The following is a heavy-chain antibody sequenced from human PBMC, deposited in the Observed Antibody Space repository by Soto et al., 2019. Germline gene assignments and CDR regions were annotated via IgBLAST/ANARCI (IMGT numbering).Heavy chain of an antibody. D-gene: IGHD6-13*01. CDR1: GGSISSNY. CDR3: ARYRREAVAGYTLDN. J-gene: IGHJ4*02. Sequence: PSETLSLTCTVSGGSISSNYWTWIRQPPGKGLEWIGYVYNSGSTNYNPSLKSRVTISEDTSKSQFSLKVNSMTAADTAVYYCARYRREAVAGYTLDNWGQGILVTVTS. CDR2: VYNSGST. V-gene: IGHV4-59*01.